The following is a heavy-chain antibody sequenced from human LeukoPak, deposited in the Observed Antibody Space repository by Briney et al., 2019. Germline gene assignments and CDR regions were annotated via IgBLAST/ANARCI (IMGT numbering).Heavy chain of an antibody. CDR1: GYTFTSYG. D-gene: IGHD3-10*01. J-gene: IGHJ5*02. CDR2: ISAYNGNT. V-gene: IGHV1-18*01. Sequence: ASVKVSCKASGYTFTSYGISWVRQAPGQGLEWMEWISAYNGNTNYAQKLQGRVTMTTDTSTSTAYMELRSLRSDDTAVYYCARSLIDYYGSGSALNWFDPWGQGTLVTVSS. CDR3: ARSLIDYYGSGSALNWFDP.